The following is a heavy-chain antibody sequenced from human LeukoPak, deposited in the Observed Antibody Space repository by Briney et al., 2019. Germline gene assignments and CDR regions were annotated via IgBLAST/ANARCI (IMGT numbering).Heavy chain of an antibody. CDR1: GYRFTNYW. CDR2: IYPGDSDT. CDR3: ARQGVYYSDSSAFYY. V-gene: IGHV5-51*01. D-gene: IGHD3-22*01. J-gene: IGHJ4*02. Sequence: PGESLKISCKGSGYRFTNYWIGWVRQMPGKGLELMGSIYPGDSDTRYSPSFQGQVTISADKPITTAYLHWSSLKASDTAIYYCARQGVYYSDSSAFYYWGQGTLVTVSS.